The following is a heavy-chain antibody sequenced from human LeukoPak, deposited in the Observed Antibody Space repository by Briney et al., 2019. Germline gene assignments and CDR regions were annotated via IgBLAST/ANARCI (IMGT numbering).Heavy chain of an antibody. CDR3: AKTTVGYSSGRYPGWPADC. D-gene: IGHD6-19*01. V-gene: IGHV3-9*01. Sequence: GGSLRLSCAASGFTFEDHVMHWVRQAPGKGLEWVSSISWSGDRMGYADAVKGRFTISRDNAKNSLFLQMNSLRVEDTALYYCAKTTVGYSSGRYPGWPADCWGQGTLVTVSS. CDR1: GFTFEDHV. J-gene: IGHJ4*02. CDR2: ISWSGDRM.